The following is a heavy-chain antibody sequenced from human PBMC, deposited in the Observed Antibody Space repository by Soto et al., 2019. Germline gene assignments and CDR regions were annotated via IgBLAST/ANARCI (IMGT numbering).Heavy chain of an antibody. J-gene: IGHJ4*02. V-gene: IGHV4-34*01. CDR3: ARGRDY. CDR2: INQSGST. Sequence: QVQLQQWGAGLLKPSETLSLTCAVYGASFSNYYWSWIRQPPGKGLEWIGEINQSGSTNHNPSLKSRVTISVDTSKNQFSLKLSSVTAADTAVYYCARGRDYWGQGTLVTVSS. CDR1: GASFSNYY.